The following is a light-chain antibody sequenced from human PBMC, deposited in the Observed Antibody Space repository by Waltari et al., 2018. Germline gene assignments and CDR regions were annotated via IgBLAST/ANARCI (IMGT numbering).Light chain of an antibody. J-gene: IGLJ1*01. CDR1: NSNIGTNI. Sequence: QSVLTQPPSASGTPGQRVTISCSGSNSNIGTNIVNWYQHLPETAPRVPIHTSNHRASGCPDRFSGSKSGTSASLAISGLQSEDEADYFCAAWDDSLNGDVFGTGTKVTVL. V-gene: IGLV1-44*01. CDR3: AAWDDSLNGDV. CDR2: TSN.